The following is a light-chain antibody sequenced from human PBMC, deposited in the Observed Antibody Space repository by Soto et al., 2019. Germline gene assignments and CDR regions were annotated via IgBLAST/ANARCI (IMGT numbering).Light chain of an antibody. CDR1: QSVSSSY. Sequence: EIVMTQSPATLSVSPGERATLSCRASQSVSSSYLAWYQQKPGQAPRLLLYGASSRATGIPARFSGSGSGTDFTLTISSLEPEDFAVYYCQQRSNWPPVTFGGGTKVDIK. CDR2: GAS. J-gene: IGKJ4*01. V-gene: IGKV3D-20*02. CDR3: QQRSNWPPVT.